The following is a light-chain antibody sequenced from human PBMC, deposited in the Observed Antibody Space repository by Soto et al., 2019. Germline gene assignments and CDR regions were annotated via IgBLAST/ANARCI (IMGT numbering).Light chain of an antibody. V-gene: IGKV1-5*03. Sequence: DIHMTQSPSTLSASVGDRVTITCRASQSISIWLAWYQQKPGKAPNLLIYKTSSLETAVQSRFSGSGSGTEFNLTISSLQPHEFATYYCQHWNDYSWTFGQGTKVEVK. CDR1: QSISIW. CDR2: KTS. J-gene: IGKJ1*01. CDR3: QHWNDYSWT.